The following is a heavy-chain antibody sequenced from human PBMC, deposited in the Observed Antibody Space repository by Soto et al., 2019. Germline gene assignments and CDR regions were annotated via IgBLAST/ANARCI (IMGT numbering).Heavy chain of an antibody. CDR3: ARRRTTAGLFDY. V-gene: IGHV4-31*03. D-gene: IGHD6-13*01. Sequence: LSLTCTVSGDSISSGGYYWSWIRQHPGKGLEWIGYIYYNGTTNYNPSLENRVRISADTSENKLYRKVKSVTVADTAVYYCARRRTTAGLFDYWGRGILVTVSS. CDR1: GDSISSGGYY. J-gene: IGHJ4*02. CDR2: IYYNGTT.